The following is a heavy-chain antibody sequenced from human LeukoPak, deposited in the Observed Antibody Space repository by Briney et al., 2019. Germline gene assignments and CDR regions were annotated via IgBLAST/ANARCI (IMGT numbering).Heavy chain of an antibody. J-gene: IGHJ4*02. CDR3: ARDPACRY. CDR1: GFTFSVYG. CDR2: ISYDGSNK. V-gene: IGHV3-30*03. Sequence: PGGSLRLSCAASGFTFSVYGMHWVRQAPGKGLEWVAVISYDGSNKYYADSVKGRFTISRDNSKNTLYLQMNSLRAEDTAVYYCARDPACRYWGQGTLVTVSS.